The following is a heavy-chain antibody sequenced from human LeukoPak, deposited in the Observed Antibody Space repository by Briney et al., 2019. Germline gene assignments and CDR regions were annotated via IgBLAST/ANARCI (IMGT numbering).Heavy chain of an antibody. J-gene: IGHJ4*02. CDR3: TRGAGTSWFDY. CDR2: MNPNSGVT. D-gene: IGHD2-2*01. Sequence: GASVKVSCKPSGYTFTVNYLHWVRQAPGQGLEWVGWMNPNSGVTGYAQNFQGRVTLTRDTSISTAYMELSSLTSDDTAVYYCTRGAGTSWFDYWSQGSLVTVSS. V-gene: IGHV1-2*02. CDR1: GYTFTVNY.